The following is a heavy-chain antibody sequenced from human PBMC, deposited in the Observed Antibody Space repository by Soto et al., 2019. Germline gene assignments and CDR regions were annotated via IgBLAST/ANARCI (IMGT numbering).Heavy chain of an antibody. V-gene: IGHV3-23*01. CDR3: AKSGGSEEKRITIFGVVILDAFDI. CDR1: GFTFSSYA. Sequence: GGSLRLSCAASGFTFSSYAMSWVRQAPGKGLEWVSAISGSGGSTYYADSVKGRFTISRDNSKNTLYLQMNSLRAEDTAVYYCAKSGGSEEKRITIFGVVILDAFDIWGQGTMVTVSS. CDR2: ISGSGGST. D-gene: IGHD3-3*01. J-gene: IGHJ3*02.